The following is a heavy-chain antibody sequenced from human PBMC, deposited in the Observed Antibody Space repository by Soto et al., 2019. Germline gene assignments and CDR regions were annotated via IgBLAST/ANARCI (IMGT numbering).Heavy chain of an antibody. CDR2: ISSSSSYI. CDR1: GFTFSSYS. D-gene: IGHD3-22*01. Sequence: PEGSLRLSGAASGFTFSSYSMNWVRQDPGKGLEWVSSISSSSSYIYYADSVKGRFTISRDNAKSSLYLQMNSLRAEDTAVYYCATYYYDSSGYYYKEWAFDYWGQGTLVTVSS. V-gene: IGHV3-21*01. J-gene: IGHJ4*02. CDR3: ATYYYDSSGYYYKEWAFDY.